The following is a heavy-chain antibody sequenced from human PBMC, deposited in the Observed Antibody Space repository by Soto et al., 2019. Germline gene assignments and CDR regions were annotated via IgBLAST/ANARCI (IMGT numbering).Heavy chain of an antibody. CDR2: IYYSGST. D-gene: IGHD6-19*01. CDR3: ASMGSGSGWDFEY. CDR1: GGSISSYY. J-gene: IGHJ4*02. V-gene: IGHV4-59*01. Sequence: SETLSLTCTVSGGSISSYYWSWIRQPPGKGLEWIGYIYYSGSTNYNPTLKSRVTISVDTSKNQFSLKLSSVTAADTAVYYCASMGSGSGWDFEYWGQGTLVTVSS.